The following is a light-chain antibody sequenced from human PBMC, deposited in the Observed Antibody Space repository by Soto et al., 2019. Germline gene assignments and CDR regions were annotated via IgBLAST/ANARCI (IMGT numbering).Light chain of an antibody. CDR1: QSVDSAF. J-gene: IGKJ1*01. CDR3: QQYASSLT. CDR2: GAS. Sequence: EIVLTQSPGSLSLSLGERATLSCRASQSVDSAFFAWYQQKPGQPLRLLMYGASRRATGIPDRFSGSGSGTDFTLTISRLEPEDFAVYYCQQYASSLTFGQGTKVEI. V-gene: IGKV3-20*01.